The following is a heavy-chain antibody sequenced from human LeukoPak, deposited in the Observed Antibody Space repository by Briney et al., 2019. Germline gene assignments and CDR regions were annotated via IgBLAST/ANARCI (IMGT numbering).Heavy chain of an antibody. V-gene: IGHV4-30-2*01. CDR3: ARDYYDSSGYQWYFDL. J-gene: IGHJ2*01. D-gene: IGHD3-22*01. CDR1: GGSISGGGYS. CDR2: IYHSGST. Sequence: SQTLSFTCAVSGGSISGGGYSWSWIRQPPGEGLEWIGYIYHSGSTYYNPSLKSRVTISVDRSKNQFSLKLSSVTAADTAVYYCARDYYDSSGYQWYFDLWGRGTLVTVSS.